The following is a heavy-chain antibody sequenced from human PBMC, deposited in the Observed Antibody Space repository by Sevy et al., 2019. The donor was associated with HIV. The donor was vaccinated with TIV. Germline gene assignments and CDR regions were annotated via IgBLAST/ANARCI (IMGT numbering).Heavy chain of an antibody. CDR2: IIPIFGTA. CDR3: ARGWYGRPYYYGMDV. CDR1: GGTFSSYA. J-gene: IGHJ6*02. V-gene: IGHV1-69*13. Sequence: ASVKVSCKASGGTFSSYAISWVRQAPGQGLEWMGGIIPIFGTANYAQKFQGRVTITADESTSTAYMELSSLRSEDTAVYYCARGWYGRPYYYGMDVWGQGTTVTDSS. D-gene: IGHD6-19*01.